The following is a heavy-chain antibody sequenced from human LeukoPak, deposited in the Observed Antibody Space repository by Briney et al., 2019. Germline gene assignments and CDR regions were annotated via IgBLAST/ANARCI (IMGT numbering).Heavy chain of an antibody. V-gene: IGHV1-69*04. CDR2: IIPILGIA. CDR3: AFDYYDSSGYSI. Sequence: ASVKVSCKASGGTFSSYAISWVRQAPGQGLEWMGRIIPILGIANYAQKFQGRATITADKSTSTAYMELSSLRSEDTAVYYCAFDYYDSSGYSIWGQGTMVTVSS. D-gene: IGHD3-22*01. CDR1: GGTFSSYA. J-gene: IGHJ3*02.